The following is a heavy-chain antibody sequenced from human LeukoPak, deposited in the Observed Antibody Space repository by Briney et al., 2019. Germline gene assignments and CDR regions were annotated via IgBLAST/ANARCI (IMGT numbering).Heavy chain of an antibody. CDR3: TRMTTGHDY. Sequence: SETLSLTCAVSGVSFDDYYWAWVRQTPGKGLEWIGEINHSGYTNDSPSLKSRVTLSIDTSRKQFSLNLGSVTVADAGTYYCTRMTTGHDYWGQGTPVTVSS. CDR2: INHSGYT. CDR1: GVSFDDYY. J-gene: IGHJ4*02. V-gene: IGHV4-34*01. D-gene: IGHD4-17*01.